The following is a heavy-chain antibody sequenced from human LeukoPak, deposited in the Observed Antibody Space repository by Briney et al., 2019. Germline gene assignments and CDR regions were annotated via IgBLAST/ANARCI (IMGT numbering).Heavy chain of an antibody. J-gene: IGHJ5*02. V-gene: IGHV3-23*01. CDR1: GFTFNNYG. Sequence: PGGSLRLSCAASGFTFNNYGMSWVRQAPGKGLEFVSALSSSGGNTYYADSVKGRFTISRDNSKNTLYLQMNSLRAEDTAVYYCARTIERVVPAAILGFGGWFDPWGQGTLVTVSS. CDR2: LSSSGGNT. D-gene: IGHD2-2*01. CDR3: ARTIERVVPAAILGFGGWFDP.